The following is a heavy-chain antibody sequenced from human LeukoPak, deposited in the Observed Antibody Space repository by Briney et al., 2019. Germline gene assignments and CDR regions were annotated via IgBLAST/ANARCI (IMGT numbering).Heavy chain of an antibody. Sequence: GGSLRLSCAASGFTFSSYAMSWVRQAPGKGLEWVSAISGSGGSTYYADSVKGRFTISRDNSNNTLYLQMNSLRAEDTAVYYCAKERTSVGAPLGAFDIWGQGTMVTVSS. J-gene: IGHJ3*02. CDR2: ISGSGGST. CDR1: GFTFSSYA. CDR3: AKERTSVGAPLGAFDI. D-gene: IGHD3-16*01. V-gene: IGHV3-23*01.